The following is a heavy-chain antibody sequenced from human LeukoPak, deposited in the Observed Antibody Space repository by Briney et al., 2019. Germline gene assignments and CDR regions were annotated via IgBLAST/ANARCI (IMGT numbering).Heavy chain of an antibody. CDR1: GFTVSSNY. D-gene: IGHD1-26*01. V-gene: IGHV3-66*01. CDR2: IYSGGST. Sequence: GGSLRLSCAASGFTVSSNYMSWVRQAPGKGLEWVSVIYSGGSTYYADSVKGRFTISRDNSKNTLYLQMNSLRAEDTAVYYCARVEATHYGMDVWGQGTTVTVSS. J-gene: IGHJ6*02. CDR3: ARVEATHYGMDV.